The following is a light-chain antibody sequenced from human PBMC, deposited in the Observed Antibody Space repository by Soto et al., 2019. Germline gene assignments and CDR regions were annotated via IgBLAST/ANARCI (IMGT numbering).Light chain of an antibody. CDR1: QSISDW. CDR3: HQYNSYPWT. CDR2: KGS. Sequence: DIPMTQSPSTLSASVGDRVTITCRASQSISDWLAWYQQNPGKAPKVLIYKGSFLENGVPSRFSGSGSGTEFTLTIDSLQPDDFATYYCHQYNSYPWTFGQGTKGEIK. J-gene: IGKJ1*01. V-gene: IGKV1-5*03.